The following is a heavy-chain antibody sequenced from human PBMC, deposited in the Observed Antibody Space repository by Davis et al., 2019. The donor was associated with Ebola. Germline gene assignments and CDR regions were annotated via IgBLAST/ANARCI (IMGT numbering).Heavy chain of an antibody. V-gene: IGHV1-2*02. Sequence: ASVKVSCKASGYTVTGYYLHWVRQAPEQGLEWMGWINPDSGGTNYAQKFQGRVTMTRDTSISTAYMELSRLRSDDTAVYYCAREVNSGYERGFDYWGQGTLVTVSS. D-gene: IGHD5-12*01. CDR1: GYTVTGYY. J-gene: IGHJ4*02. CDR3: AREVNSGYERGFDY. CDR2: INPDSGGT.